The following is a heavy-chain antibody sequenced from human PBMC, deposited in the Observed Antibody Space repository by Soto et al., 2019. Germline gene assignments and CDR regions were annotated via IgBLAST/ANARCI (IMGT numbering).Heavy chain of an antibody. Sequence: SETLPLRSTVSLGAVGSCSCYWSWILQRPGKRLEGIGYIYYSGSTNYNHSLKSRVTISVDTSKNRFSLKLSSVTAADSAVYYWARVRYSSSWYPRPNWFDPWGQGTLVTVSS. J-gene: IGHJ5*02. V-gene: IGHV4-61*01. D-gene: IGHD6-13*01. CDR1: LGAVGSCSCY. CDR3: ARVRYSSSWYPRPNWFDP. CDR2: IYYSGST.